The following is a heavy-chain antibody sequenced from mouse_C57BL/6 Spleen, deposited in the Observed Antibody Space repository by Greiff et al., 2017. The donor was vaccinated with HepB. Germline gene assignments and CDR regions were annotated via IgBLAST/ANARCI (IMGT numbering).Heavy chain of an antibody. CDR3: ARGNWDRFAY. D-gene: IGHD4-1*01. J-gene: IGHJ3*01. V-gene: IGHV3-6*01. CDR2: ISYDGSN. Sequence: EVKLVESGPGLVKPSQSLSLTCSVTGYSITSGYYWNWIRQFPGNKLEWMGYISYDGSNNYNPSLKNRIPITRDTSKNQFFLKLNSVTTEDTATYYCARGNWDRFAYWGQGTLVTVSA. CDR1: GYSITSGYY.